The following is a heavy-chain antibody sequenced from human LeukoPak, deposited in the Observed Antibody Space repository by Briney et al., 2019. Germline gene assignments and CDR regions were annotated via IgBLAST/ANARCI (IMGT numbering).Heavy chain of an antibody. CDR1: GGSFSGYY. CDR2: INHSGST. J-gene: IGHJ5*02. D-gene: IGHD3-10*01. Sequence: SETLSLTCAVYGGSFSGYYWNWIRQPPGKGLGWIGEINHSGSTNYNPSLKSRVTISIDTSKNQFSLKLSSVTAADTAVYYCARVNTLIRGIGWFDPWGQGILVTVSS. V-gene: IGHV4-34*01. CDR3: ARVNTLIRGIGWFDP.